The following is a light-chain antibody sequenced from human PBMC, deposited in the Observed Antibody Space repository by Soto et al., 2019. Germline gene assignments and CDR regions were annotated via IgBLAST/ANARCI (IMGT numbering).Light chain of an antibody. CDR2: DAS. V-gene: IGKV1-13*02. J-gene: IGKJ4*01. Sequence: AIPLTQSPSSLSASVGDRVTITCRASQGISSALAWYQQKPGKAPKLLIYDASSLESGVPSRFSGSGSGTDFTLTISSLKLEDFAAYYCQQFNSYPLTFGGGTKVEIK. CDR3: QQFNSYPLT. CDR1: QGISSA.